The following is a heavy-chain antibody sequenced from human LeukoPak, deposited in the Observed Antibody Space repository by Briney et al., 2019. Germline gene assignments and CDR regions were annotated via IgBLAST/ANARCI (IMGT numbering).Heavy chain of an antibody. J-gene: IGHJ4*02. CDR1: GFMFSNYA. CDR3: ARGPPINY. Sequence: GRSLRLSCVASGFMFSNYATHWVRQAPGKGLEWVAVISYDGSNKYYADSVKGRFTISRDNSKNTPYLQMNSLRAEDTAVYYCARGPPINYWGQGTLVTVSS. CDR2: ISYDGSNK. V-gene: IGHV3-30*03.